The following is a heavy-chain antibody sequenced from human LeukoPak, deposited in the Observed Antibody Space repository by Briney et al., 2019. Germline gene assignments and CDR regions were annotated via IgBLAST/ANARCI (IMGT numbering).Heavy chain of an antibody. CDR2: IIPSGGST. CDR3: ARDIRGGWYYFDY. V-gene: IGHV1-46*01. D-gene: IGHD6-19*01. CDR1: GYTFINYN. Sequence: ASVKVSCKTSGYTFINYNIHWVRQAPGQGLEWMGIIIPSGGSTIYAQKFRGRVTMTRDTSTSTVYMELSGLRPEDTAVYYCARDIRGGWYYFDYWGQGTLVTVSS. J-gene: IGHJ4*02.